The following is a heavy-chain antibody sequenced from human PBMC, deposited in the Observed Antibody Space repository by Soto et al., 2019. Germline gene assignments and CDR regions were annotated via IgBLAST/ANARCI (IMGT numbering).Heavy chain of an antibody. J-gene: IGHJ4*02. CDR1: GFTFDDYA. Sequence: EVQLVESGGGLVQPGRSLRLSCAASGFTFDDYAMHWVRQAPGKGLEWVSGISWNSGSIGYADSVKGRFTISRDNAKNSLYLQMNSLRAEDTALYYCAKDVGIEYSSFLGAAYFDYWGQGTLVTVSS. V-gene: IGHV3-9*01. CDR3: AKDVGIEYSSFLGAAYFDY. D-gene: IGHD6-6*01. CDR2: ISWNSGSI.